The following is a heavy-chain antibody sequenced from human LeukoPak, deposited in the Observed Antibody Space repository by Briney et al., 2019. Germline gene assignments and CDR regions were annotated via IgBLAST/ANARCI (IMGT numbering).Heavy chain of an antibody. CDR2: IPYDGSNK. CDR3: ARWTSCGWDCHILDY. D-gene: IGHD2-21*02. Sequence: GGSLRLSCAASGFTFSSYGMHWVRQAPGKGLEWVAVIPYDGSNKYYADSVKGRFTISRDNSKNTLYLQMNSLRAEDTAVYYCARWTSCGWDCHILDYWGQGILVTVSS. V-gene: IGHV3-30*03. CDR1: GFTFSSYG. J-gene: IGHJ4*02.